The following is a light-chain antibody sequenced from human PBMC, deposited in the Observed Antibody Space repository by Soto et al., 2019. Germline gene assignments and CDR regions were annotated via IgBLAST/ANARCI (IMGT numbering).Light chain of an antibody. Sequence: EIEMTQSPATLSVSPGEGATLSCRASHSVDSNLAWYQQKPGQAPRLLIYGASTRPTGIPARFSGSGSGADFTPTISSLQSEDFAVYYCQQYDKWPLTFGGGTKVDIK. CDR3: QQYDKWPLT. J-gene: IGKJ4*01. CDR2: GAS. CDR1: HSVDSN. V-gene: IGKV3D-15*01.